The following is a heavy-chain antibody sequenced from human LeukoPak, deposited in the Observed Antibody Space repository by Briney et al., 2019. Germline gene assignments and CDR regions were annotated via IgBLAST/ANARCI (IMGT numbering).Heavy chain of an antibody. CDR1: GYTFTGYY. V-gene: IGHV1-2*04. CDR2: INPSSGGT. Sequence: ASVTVSCKASGYTFTGYYMHWVRQAPGQGLEWMGWINPSSGGTNYAQKFQGWVTMTRDTSISTAYMELSRLRSDDTAVYYCARDGRAYYDILTGYYHFDYWGQGTLVTVSS. CDR3: ARDGRAYYDILTGYYHFDY. D-gene: IGHD3-9*01. J-gene: IGHJ4*02.